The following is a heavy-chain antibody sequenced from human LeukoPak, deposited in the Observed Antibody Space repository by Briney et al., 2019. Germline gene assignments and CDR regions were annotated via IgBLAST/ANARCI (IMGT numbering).Heavy chain of an antibody. CDR1: GFTFSHFA. V-gene: IGHV3-48*03. CDR2: ISSSGSTI. J-gene: IGHJ4*02. Sequence: GRSLRLPCAASGFTFSHFAMHWVRQAPGKGLEWVSYISSSGSTIYYADSVKGRFTISRDNAKNSLYLQMNSLRAEDTAVYYCPSDLARDTQLWLRGDAAYGGQGNLVTVSS. D-gene: IGHD5-18*01. CDR3: PSDLARDTQLWLRGDAAY.